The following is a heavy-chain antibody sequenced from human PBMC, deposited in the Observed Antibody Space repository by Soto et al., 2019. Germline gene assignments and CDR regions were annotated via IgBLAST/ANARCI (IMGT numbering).Heavy chain of an antibody. Sequence: QVQLVQSGAEVKTPGSSVQVSCKASGGTFSSDTVSWVRQAPGQGLEWMGRIIPMFDMSEYADKFQGRATITADESATSVYIELSSLTSDDTAMYFCARDGYSDYTEDGFETWGQGTVVTVSS. CDR3: ARDGYSDYTEDGFET. V-gene: IGHV1-69*08. CDR1: GGTFSSDT. J-gene: IGHJ3*02. CDR2: IIPMFDMS. D-gene: IGHD4-17*01.